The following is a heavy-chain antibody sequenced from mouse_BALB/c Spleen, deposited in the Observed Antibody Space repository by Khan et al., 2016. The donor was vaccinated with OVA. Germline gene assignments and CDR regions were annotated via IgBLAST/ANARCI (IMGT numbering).Heavy chain of an antibody. CDR1: GYSITSNYA. D-gene: IGHD1-1*01. CDR3: ARQNDYGYALDY. CDR2: ISYSGST. J-gene: IGHJ4*01. V-gene: IGHV3-2*02. Sequence: EVQLQESGPGLVKPSQSLSLTCTVTGYSITSNYAWSWIRQFPGNKLEWMGYISYSGSTNYNPSLKSRISVTRFTSENQFFLRLNSVTTEDTATYYCARQNDYGYALDYWGQGTSVTVSS.